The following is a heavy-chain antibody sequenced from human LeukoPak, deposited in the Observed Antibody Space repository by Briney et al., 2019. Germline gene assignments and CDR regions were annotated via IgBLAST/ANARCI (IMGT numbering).Heavy chain of an antibody. D-gene: IGHD4-11*01. CDR1: DDSITMYY. CDR3: ARGRVSSSTWYSTYYYYFYMDV. Sequence: SETLSLTCTVSDDSITMYYWTWIRQPPGKGLEWIGYVDHTGSTKFNPSLNGRVSISRDTSKNLFSLRLRSVTAADTAVYFCARGRVSSSTWYSTYYYYFYMDVWGKGTTVTVSS. CDR2: VDHTGST. J-gene: IGHJ6*03. V-gene: IGHV4-59*01.